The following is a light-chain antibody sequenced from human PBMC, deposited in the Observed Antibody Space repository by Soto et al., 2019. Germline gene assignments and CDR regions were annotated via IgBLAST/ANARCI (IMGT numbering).Light chain of an antibody. J-gene: IGKJ1*01. CDR1: QGISNF. Sequence: DIQMTQSPSSLSASVGDRVTITCRASQGISNFLAWHQQKPGKVPKLLIYAASTLQSGVPSRFSGSESGTAFTLTTTSLQPEDVATYYCQKYNSAPWTFGQGTKVEIK. V-gene: IGKV1-27*01. CDR2: AAS. CDR3: QKYNSAPWT.